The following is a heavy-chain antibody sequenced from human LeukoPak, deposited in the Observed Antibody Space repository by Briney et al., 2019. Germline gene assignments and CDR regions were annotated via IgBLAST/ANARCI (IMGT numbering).Heavy chain of an antibody. CDR3: AKAPVGWLRPLDY. J-gene: IGHJ4*02. D-gene: IGHD5-12*01. CDR1: GFTFSSYA. Sequence: GGSLRLSCAASGFTFSSYAMYWVRQAPGKGLEWVAVISYDGSNKYYADSVKGRFTISRDNSRNTLHLQMNSLRVEDTAVYYCAKAPVGWLRPLDYWGQGTLVTVSS. CDR2: ISYDGSNK. V-gene: IGHV3-30-3*01.